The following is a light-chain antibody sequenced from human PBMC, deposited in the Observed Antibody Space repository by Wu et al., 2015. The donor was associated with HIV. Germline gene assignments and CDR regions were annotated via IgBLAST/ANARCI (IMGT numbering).Light chain of an antibody. V-gene: IGKV3-20*01. CDR3: QQYVRSPWT. CDR1: QSVSSSY. J-gene: IGKJ1*01. CDR2: GAS. Sequence: EVALTQSPGTLSLSPGERATLSCRASQSVSSSYLAWYQQRPGQAPRLLIYGASSRATGIPDRFSGSGSGTDFTLTISRLEPEDFAVYYCQQYVRSPWTFGQGTKVEIK.